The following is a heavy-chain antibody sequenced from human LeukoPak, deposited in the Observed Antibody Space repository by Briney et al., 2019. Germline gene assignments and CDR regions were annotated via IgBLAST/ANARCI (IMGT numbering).Heavy chain of an antibody. Sequence: PGGSLRLSCAASGFTFSSYAMSWVRQAPGKGLEWVAVISYDGRNKHYPDSVKGRFTISRDNAKNTLYLEMNSLRAEDMAVYYCAIGVVITTAFDNWGQGTLVTVSS. D-gene: IGHD3-22*01. J-gene: IGHJ4*02. CDR3: AIGVVITTAFDN. V-gene: IGHV3-30*03. CDR1: GFTFSSYA. CDR2: ISYDGRNK.